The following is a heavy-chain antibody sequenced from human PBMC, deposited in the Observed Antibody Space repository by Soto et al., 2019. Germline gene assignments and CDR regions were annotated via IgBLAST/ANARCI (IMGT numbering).Heavy chain of an antibody. CDR1: GGSISSGGYY. V-gene: IGHV4-31*03. J-gene: IGHJ5*02. CDR3: ARAFHPQGWFDP. Sequence: PSETLSLTCTVSGGSISSGGYYWSWIRQHPGKGLEWIGYIYYSGSTYYNPSLKSRVTISVDTSKNQSSLKLSSVTAADTAVYYCARAFHPQGWFDPWGQGTLVTVSS. CDR2: IYYSGST.